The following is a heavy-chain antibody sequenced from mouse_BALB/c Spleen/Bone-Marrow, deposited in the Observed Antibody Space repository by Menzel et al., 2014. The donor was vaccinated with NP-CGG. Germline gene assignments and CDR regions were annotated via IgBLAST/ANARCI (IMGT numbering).Heavy chain of an antibody. V-gene: IGHV1-80*01. CDR2: IYPGYGET. J-gene: IGHJ2*01. D-gene: IGHD2-10*02. CDR3: ARKYGDY. Sequence: VKLMESGAELVRPGSSVKISCKASGYPFSSYWMNWVRQRPGQVLEWIGQIYPGYGETNYNGKFKGNATLTADKSSSTAYMQLISLTSEDSAVYFCARKYGDYWGQGTTLTVSS. CDR1: GYPFSSYW.